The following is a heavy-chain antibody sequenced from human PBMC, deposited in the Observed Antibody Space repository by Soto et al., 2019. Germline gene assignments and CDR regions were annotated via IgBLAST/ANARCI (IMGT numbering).Heavy chain of an antibody. V-gene: IGHV1-24*01. CDR2: FDPEDGET. CDR3: ATYPPAIVVVPAARGYYFDY. Sequence: ASVKVSCKVSGYTLTELSMHWVRQAPGKGLEWMGGFDPEDGETIYAQKFQGRVTMTEDTSTDTAYMELSSLRSEDTAVYYCATYPPAIVVVPAARGYYFDYWGQGTLVTVSS. D-gene: IGHD2-2*01. CDR1: GYTLTELS. J-gene: IGHJ4*02.